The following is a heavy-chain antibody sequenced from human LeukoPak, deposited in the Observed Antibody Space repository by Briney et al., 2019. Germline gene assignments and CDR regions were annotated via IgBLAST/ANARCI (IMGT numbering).Heavy chain of an antibody. CDR2: VSGYNGDT. J-gene: IGHJ4*02. V-gene: IGHV1-18*01. D-gene: IGHD2-15*01. Sequence: ASVKVSCKASGYTFTSYGINWVRQAPGQGPEWMGWVSGYNGDTNYVQKIQARVTMTTDTSTSTAYMELRSLRSDDTAVYYCARASYCSGGSCYSDYWGQGTLVTVSS. CDR3: ARASYCSGGSCYSDY. CDR1: GYTFTSYG.